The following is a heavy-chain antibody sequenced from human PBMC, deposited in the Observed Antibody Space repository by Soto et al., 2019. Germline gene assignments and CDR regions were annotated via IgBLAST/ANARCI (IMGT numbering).Heavy chain of an antibody. D-gene: IGHD3-10*02. CDR3: ARLVFGVVYYFDY. Sequence: SETLSLTCAISGGSISSNNWWTWVRQSPGKGLEWIGEIHHSESTNYNPSLNSRVTISVDKSKNQFSLKLSSVTAADTAVYYCARLVFGVVYYFDYWGQGTLVTVSS. V-gene: IGHV4-4*02. CDR2: IHHSEST. J-gene: IGHJ4*02. CDR1: GGSISSNNW.